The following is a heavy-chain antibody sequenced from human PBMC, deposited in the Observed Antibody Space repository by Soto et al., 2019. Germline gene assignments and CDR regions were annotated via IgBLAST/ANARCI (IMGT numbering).Heavy chain of an antibody. CDR1: GFTFIHYA. CDR3: ARDRPRITS. D-gene: IGHD3-10*01. J-gene: IGHJ4*02. V-gene: IGHV3-23*01. CDR2: ISGSGGNT. Sequence: GGSLRLSCAASGFTFIHYAMSWVRQAPGKGLEWVSSISGSGGNTYADSVKGRFTISRDNAKNSLYLQMNSLRAEDTAVYYCARDRPRITSWGQGTLVTVSS.